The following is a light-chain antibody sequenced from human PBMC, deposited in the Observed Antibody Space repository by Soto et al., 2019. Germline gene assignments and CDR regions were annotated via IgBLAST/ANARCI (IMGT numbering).Light chain of an antibody. Sequence: QSVLTQPPSVSGAPVQRITISCTGSSSNIGARYVVHWYRQLPGTAPKLLLYGDNNRPSGVPDRFSASKSGASASLAITGLQADDEADYYCQSYDSSRNRVFGTGTKLTVL. J-gene: IGLJ1*01. V-gene: IGLV1-40*01. CDR1: SSNIGARYV. CDR2: GDN. CDR3: QSYDSSRNRV.